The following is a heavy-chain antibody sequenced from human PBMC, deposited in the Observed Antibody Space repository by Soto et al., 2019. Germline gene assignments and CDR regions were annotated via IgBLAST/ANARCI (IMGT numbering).Heavy chain of an antibody. CDR3: AKDCLGYCSGGSHKDY. D-gene: IGHD2-15*01. Sequence: GGSLRLSCAASGFTFSSYGMHWVRQAPGKGLEWVAVISYDGSNKYYADSVKGRFTISRDNSKNTLYLQMNSLRAEDTAVYYCAKDCLGYCSGGSHKDYWGQGTLVTVSS. CDR1: GFTFSSYG. V-gene: IGHV3-30*18. J-gene: IGHJ4*02. CDR2: ISYDGSNK.